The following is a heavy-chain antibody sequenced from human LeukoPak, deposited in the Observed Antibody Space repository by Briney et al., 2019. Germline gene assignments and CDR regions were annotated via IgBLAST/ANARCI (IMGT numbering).Heavy chain of an antibody. CDR2: ISSSGSSI. J-gene: IGHJ3*02. D-gene: IGHD2-21*02. CDR3: ARDPACCGGDCYSLGAFDI. CDR1: GFTFSSYE. V-gene: IGHV3-48*03. Sequence: SGGSLRLSCAASGFTFSSYEMNWVRQAPGKGLEWVSYISSSGSSIYYADSVKGRFTISRDNAKNSLYLQMNSLRAEDTAVYYCARDPACCGGDCYSLGAFDIWGQGTMVTVSS.